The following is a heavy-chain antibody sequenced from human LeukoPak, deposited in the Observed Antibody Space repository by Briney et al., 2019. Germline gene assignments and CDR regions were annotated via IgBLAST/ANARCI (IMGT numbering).Heavy chain of an antibody. CDR3: ARDENRLIDY. CDR1: GGFISSYY. D-gene: IGHD1-14*01. CDR2: INHSGST. Sequence: SETLSLTCTVSGGFISSYYWSWIRQPPGKGLEWIGEINHSGSTNYNPSLKSRVTISVDTSKNQFSLKLSSVTAADTAVYYCARDENRLIDYWGQGTLVTVSS. J-gene: IGHJ4*02. V-gene: IGHV4-34*01.